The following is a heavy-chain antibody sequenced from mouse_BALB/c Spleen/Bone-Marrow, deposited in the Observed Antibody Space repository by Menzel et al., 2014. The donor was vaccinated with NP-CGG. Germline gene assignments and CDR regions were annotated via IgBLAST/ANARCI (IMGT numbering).Heavy chain of an antibody. CDR1: GYTFTSYT. CDR3: ARLNYGNPFAY. CDR2: INPSSGYT. D-gene: IGHD2-1*01. J-gene: IGHJ3*01. Sequence: VKLMESAAELARPGASVKMSCKASGYTFTSYTIHWVKQRPGQGLEWIGYINPSSGYTDYNQKFNDKTTLTADKSSSTACMQLSSLTSEDSAVYYCARLNYGNPFAYWGQGTLVTVSA. V-gene: IGHV1-4*02.